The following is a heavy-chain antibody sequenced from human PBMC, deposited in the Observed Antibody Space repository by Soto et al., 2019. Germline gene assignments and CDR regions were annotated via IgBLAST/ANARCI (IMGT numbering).Heavy chain of an antibody. J-gene: IGHJ4*02. D-gene: IGHD3-16*01. CDR1: GYTFTSYG. CDR3: ARDSFPTGPAPRTFFDY. CDR2: ISAYNGNT. Sequence: QVQLVQSGAEVKKPGASVKVSCKASGYTFTSYGISWVRQAPGQGLEWMGWISAYNGNTNYAQKLQGRVTMTTDTSTSTAYMELRSLRSDDTAVYYCARDSFPTGPAPRTFFDYWGQGTLVTVSS. V-gene: IGHV1-18*01.